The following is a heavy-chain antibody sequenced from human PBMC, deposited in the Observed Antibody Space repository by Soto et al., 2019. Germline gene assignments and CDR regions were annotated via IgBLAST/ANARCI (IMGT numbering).Heavy chain of an antibody. Sequence: QVQLVQSGAEVKKPGSSVKVSCKASGVTFSRYALSWVRQAPGQGLEWMGGITPMVGTANYAQKFQGRVTITADESTSTVHMELRRLTSEDTAVHYCAQTLGSAVAGPGRFDLWGRGTLVIVSS. CDR2: ITPMVGTA. V-gene: IGHV1-69*12. D-gene: IGHD6-19*01. J-gene: IGHJ2*01. CDR3: AQTLGSAVAGPGRFDL. CDR1: GVTFSRYA.